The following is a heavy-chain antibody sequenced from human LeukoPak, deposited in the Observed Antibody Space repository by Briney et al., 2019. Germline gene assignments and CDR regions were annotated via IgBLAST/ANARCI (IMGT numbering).Heavy chain of an antibody. CDR2: INPSGGST. CDR1: GYTFTSYY. V-gene: IGHV1-46*01. J-gene: IGHJ4*02. D-gene: IGHD3-10*01. Sequence: GASVTVSFKASGYTFTSYYMHWVRQAPGQGLEWMGIINPSGGSTSYAQKFQGRVTMTRDISTSTVYMELSSLRSEDTAVYYCATPLAFGGHFDYWGQGTLVTVSS. CDR3: ATPLAFGGHFDY.